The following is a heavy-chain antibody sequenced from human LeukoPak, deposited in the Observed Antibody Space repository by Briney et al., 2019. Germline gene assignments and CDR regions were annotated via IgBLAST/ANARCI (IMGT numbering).Heavy chain of an antibody. V-gene: IGHV1-2*02. J-gene: IGHJ3*02. CDR2: INPNSGDT. D-gene: IGHD3-22*01. Sequence: ASVKVSCKASGYTFTGYYIHWVRQAPGQGLEWMGWINPNSGDTNYAQKFQGRVTMTRDTSISTAYMELSRLRSDDTAVYYCARDPGPLYYYDISGSDVFDIWGQGTMVTVSS. CDR1: GYTFTGYY. CDR3: ARDPGPLYYYDISGSDVFDI.